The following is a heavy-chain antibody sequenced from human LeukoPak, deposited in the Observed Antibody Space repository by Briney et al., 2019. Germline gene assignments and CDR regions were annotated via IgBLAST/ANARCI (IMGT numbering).Heavy chain of an antibody. CDR3: AKYYYGSGSYYNPNWFDP. D-gene: IGHD3-10*01. Sequence: GGSLRLSCAASGFTFSSYAMSWVRQAPGKGLEWVSAISGSGGSTYYADSVKGRFTISRDNAKNSLYLQMNSLRAEDTAVYYCAKYYYGSGSYYNPNWFDPWGQGTLVTVSS. J-gene: IGHJ5*02. V-gene: IGHV3-23*01. CDR1: GFTFSSYA. CDR2: ISGSGGST.